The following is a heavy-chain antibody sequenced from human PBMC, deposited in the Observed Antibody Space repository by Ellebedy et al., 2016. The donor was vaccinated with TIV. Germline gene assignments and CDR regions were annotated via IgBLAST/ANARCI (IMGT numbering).Heavy chain of an antibody. CDR1: GFTVSSNY. D-gene: IGHD5-18*01. J-gene: IGHJ5*02. V-gene: IGHV3-53*01. CDR2: IYSGGST. CDR3: ARVLGDTAMLGDPGWNWFDP. Sequence: GESLKISCAASGFTVSSNYMSWVRQAPGKGLEWVSVIYSGGSTYYADSVKGRFTISRDNSKNTLYLQMNSLRAEDMAVYYCARVLGDTAMLGDPGWNWFDPWGQGTLVTVSS.